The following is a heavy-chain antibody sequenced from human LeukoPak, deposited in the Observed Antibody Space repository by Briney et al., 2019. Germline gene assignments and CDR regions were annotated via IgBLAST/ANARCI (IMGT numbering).Heavy chain of an antibody. D-gene: IGHD2-15*01. CDR2: IYTSGST. Sequence: PSETLSLTCTVSGGSISSYYWSWIRQPAGKGLEWIGRIYTSGSTNYNPSLKSRVTMSVDTSKNQFSLKLSSVTAADTAVYYCARGVDIVVVVAATPPACGFDYWGQGTLVTVSS. CDR1: GGSISSYY. CDR3: ARGVDIVVVVAATPPACGFDY. V-gene: IGHV4-4*07. J-gene: IGHJ4*02.